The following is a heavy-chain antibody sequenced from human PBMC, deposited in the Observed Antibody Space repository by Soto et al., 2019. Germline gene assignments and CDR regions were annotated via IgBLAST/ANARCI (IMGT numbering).Heavy chain of an antibody. D-gene: IGHD6-19*01. CDR1: GFTLSAYW. Sequence: EVQLVESGGGLVQPGGSLRLSCAASGFTLSAYWMHWVRQVPGKGLLWVSRISVDGRSTTYADSVRGRFTISRDNAKNTLYLQMDTLRAEDTAVYYCPRAPEQRPIDYWGQGSLVTVSS. V-gene: IGHV3-74*01. CDR3: PRAPEQRPIDY. J-gene: IGHJ4*02. CDR2: ISVDGRST.